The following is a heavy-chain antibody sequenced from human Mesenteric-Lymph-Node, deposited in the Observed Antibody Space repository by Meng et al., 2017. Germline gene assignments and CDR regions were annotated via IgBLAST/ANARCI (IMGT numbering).Heavy chain of an antibody. J-gene: IGHJ4*02. CDR1: GFTFNNYG. Sequence: GGSLRLSCAASGFTFNNYGFHWVRQAPGKGLEWVAVIFYDGSKQFYADSVRGRFTVSRDSSKSTVHLHMNSLRAEDTAMYFCARDDDTSGSYSQFNYWGQGSLVTVSS. CDR2: IFYDGSKQ. V-gene: IGHV3-33*01. CDR3: ARDDDTSGSYSQFNY. D-gene: IGHD3-22*01.